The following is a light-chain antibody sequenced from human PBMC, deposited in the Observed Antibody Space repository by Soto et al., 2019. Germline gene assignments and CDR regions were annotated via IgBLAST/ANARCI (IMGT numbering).Light chain of an antibody. CDR1: SSDVGGYNL. Sequence: QSVLTQPASVSGSPGQSITISCTGTSSDVGGYNLVSWYQQHPGKAPKLMIYDVSNRPSGVSNRFSGSKSGNTASLTISGLQAEDEADYYCSSYTSSSRVVFGGGTKLTVL. CDR2: DVS. J-gene: IGLJ2*01. V-gene: IGLV2-14*01. CDR3: SSYTSSSRVV.